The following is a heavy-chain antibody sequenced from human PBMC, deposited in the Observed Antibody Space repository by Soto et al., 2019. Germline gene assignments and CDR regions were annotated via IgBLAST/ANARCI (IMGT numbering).Heavy chain of an antibody. CDR2: IIPIFGTT. J-gene: IGHJ6*02. Sequence: QVQLVQSEAEVKKPGSSVKVSCKASGGTFSSYAISWVRQAPGQGLEWMGGIIPIFGTTNYAQSFQDSVTITADESTVTAYMELSSLRSEDTAVFYCASGDLAPSTMGYYYILDVWGQGTTVTVSS. V-gene: IGHV1-69*12. CDR3: ASGDLAPSTMGYYYILDV. D-gene: IGHD3-10*01. CDR1: GGTFSSYA.